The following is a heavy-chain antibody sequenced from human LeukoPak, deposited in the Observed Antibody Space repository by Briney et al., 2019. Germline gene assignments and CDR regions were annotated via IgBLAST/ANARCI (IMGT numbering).Heavy chain of an antibody. Sequence: SETLSLTCTVSGGSISSGDYYWSWIRQPPGKGLEWIGYIYYSGSTYYNPSLKSRVTISVDTSKNQFSLKLSSVTAADTAVYYCARGDYDILTGYRYFDYWGQGTLVTVSS. V-gene: IGHV4-30-4*08. J-gene: IGHJ4*02. CDR2: IYYSGST. CDR3: ARGDYDILTGYRYFDY. D-gene: IGHD3-9*01. CDR1: GGSISSGDYY.